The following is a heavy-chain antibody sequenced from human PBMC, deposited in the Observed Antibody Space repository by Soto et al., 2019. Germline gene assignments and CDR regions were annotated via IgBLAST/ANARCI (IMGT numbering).Heavy chain of an antibody. CDR3: AKDRRAGGNSAFYFNF. J-gene: IGHJ4*02. V-gene: IGHV3-23*01. D-gene: IGHD3-16*01. CDR2: ISATGGGT. Sequence: GGSLRLSCAASGFKFSSYAMSWVRQAPGKGLEWVSLISATGGGTYYADSVKGRFTISRDNSDNTLYLQVHSLRAEDTAVYYCAKDRRAGGNSAFYFNFWGQGAQVTVS. CDR1: GFKFSSYA.